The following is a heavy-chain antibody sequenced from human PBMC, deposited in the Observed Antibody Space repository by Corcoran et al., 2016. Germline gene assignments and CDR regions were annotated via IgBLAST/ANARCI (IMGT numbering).Heavy chain of an antibody. CDR3: ASEYKGYCSGGSCPLNWFDP. CDR2: ISSSSSYI. D-gene: IGHD2-15*01. J-gene: IGHJ5*02. Sequence: EVQLVESGGGLVKPGGSLRLSCAASGFTFSSYSMNWVRQAPGKGLEWVSSISSSSSYIYYADSVKGRFTISRDNAKNSLYLQMNRLRAEDTAVYYCASEYKGYCSGGSCPLNWFDPWGQGTLVTVSS. CDR1: GFTFSSYS. V-gene: IGHV3-21*01.